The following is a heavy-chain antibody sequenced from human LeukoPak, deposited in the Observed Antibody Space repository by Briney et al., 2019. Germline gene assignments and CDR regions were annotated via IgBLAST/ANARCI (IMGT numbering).Heavy chain of an antibody. V-gene: IGHV4-39*01. CDR3: ARLYHVLLWFGESKHSWYFDL. J-gene: IGHJ2*01. Sequence: SETLSLTCTVSGGSISSSSYYWGWIRQPPGKGLVWIGSIYYSGSTYYNPSLKSRVTISVDTSKNQFSLKLSSVTAADTAVYYCARLYHVLLWFGESKHSWYFDLWGRGTLVTVSS. CDR1: GGSISSSSYY. CDR2: IYYSGST. D-gene: IGHD3-10*01.